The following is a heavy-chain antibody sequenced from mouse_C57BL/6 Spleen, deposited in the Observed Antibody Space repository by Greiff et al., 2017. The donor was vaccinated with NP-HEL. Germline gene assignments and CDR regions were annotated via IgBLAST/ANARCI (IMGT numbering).Heavy chain of an antibody. Sequence: QVQLQQPGAELVMPGASVKLSCKASGYTFTSYWMHWVKQRPGQGLEWIGEIDPSDSYTNYNQKFKGKSTLTVNKSSSTAYMQLSSLTSEDSAVYYCARERGDWGQGTLVTVSA. CDR1: GYTFTSYW. CDR2: IDPSDSYT. CDR3: ARERGD. V-gene: IGHV1-69*01. J-gene: IGHJ3*01.